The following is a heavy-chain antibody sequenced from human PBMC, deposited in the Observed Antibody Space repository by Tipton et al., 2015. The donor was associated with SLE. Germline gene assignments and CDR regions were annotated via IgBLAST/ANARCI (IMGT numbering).Heavy chain of an antibody. D-gene: IGHD3-22*01. Sequence: TLSLTCTVSGGSITSHYWSWIRQPPGKGLEWIGEINHSGSTNYNPSLKSRVTISVDTSKNQFSLKLSSVTAEDTAVYYCAVVLTSIGWGQGTLVTVSS. CDR1: GGSITSHY. V-gene: IGHV4-34*01. CDR3: AVVLTSIG. CDR2: INHSGST. J-gene: IGHJ4*02.